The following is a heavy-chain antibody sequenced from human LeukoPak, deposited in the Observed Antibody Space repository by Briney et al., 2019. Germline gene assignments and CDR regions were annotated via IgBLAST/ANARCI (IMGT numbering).Heavy chain of an antibody. CDR3: AREDAQEGTNAFDI. CDR2: IYTSGST. D-gene: IGHD2-2*01. Sequence: SETLSLTCTVSGGSISNYYWSWIRQPAGKGLEWIGRIYTSGSTNYSPSLKSRVTMSVDTSKNQFSLKLSSVTAADTAVYYCAREDAQEGTNAFDIWGQGTMVTVSS. CDR1: GGSISNYY. V-gene: IGHV4-4*07. J-gene: IGHJ3*02.